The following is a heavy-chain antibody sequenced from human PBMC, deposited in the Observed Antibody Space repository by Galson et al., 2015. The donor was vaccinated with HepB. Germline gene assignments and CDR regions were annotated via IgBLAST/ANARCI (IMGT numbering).Heavy chain of an antibody. CDR3: ARHRRPGIVASIDHPFNY. CDR1: GDSISSYY. CDR2: IYYSGST. D-gene: IGHD5-12*01. V-gene: IGHV4-59*08. J-gene: IGHJ4*02. Sequence: LSLTCTVSGDSISSYYWSWIRQPPGKGLEWIGYIYYSGSTNYNPSLKSRVTISLDTSKNQFSLKVTSVTAADTAVYYCARHRRPGIVASIDHPFNYWGQGTLVTVSS.